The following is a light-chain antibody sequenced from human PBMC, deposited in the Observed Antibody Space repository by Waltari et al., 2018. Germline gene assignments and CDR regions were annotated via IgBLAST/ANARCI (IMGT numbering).Light chain of an antibody. J-gene: IGLJ1*01. CDR3: QVWDSDTTALI. CDR1: YLGRKY. Sequence: SYDLTQAPSVSVSPGQTASITCPGDYLGRKYVSWFQQRPGQSPLLVIYQADKRPSGIPERFSGSNSGNTATLTISGTQAMDEGDYYCQVWDSDTTALIFGTGTSVTV. V-gene: IGLV3-1*01. CDR2: QAD.